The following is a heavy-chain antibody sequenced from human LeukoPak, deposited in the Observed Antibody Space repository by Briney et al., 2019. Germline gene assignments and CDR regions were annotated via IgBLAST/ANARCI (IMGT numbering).Heavy chain of an antibody. V-gene: IGHV3-48*03. Sequence: PGGSLRLSCAASGFTFSSYEMNWVRQAPGKGLEWVSYTSSSSSSIYYADSVKGRFTISRDNAKNSLYLQMNSLRAEDTAVYYCATYASSWYLDYWGQGTLVTVSS. CDR3: ATYASSWYLDY. CDR1: GFTFSSYE. J-gene: IGHJ4*02. CDR2: TSSSSSSI. D-gene: IGHD6-13*01.